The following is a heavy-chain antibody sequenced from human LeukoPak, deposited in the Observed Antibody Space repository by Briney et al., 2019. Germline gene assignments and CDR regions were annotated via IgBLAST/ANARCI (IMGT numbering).Heavy chain of an antibody. CDR1: GYSFTSYG. D-gene: IGHD5-18*01. Sequence: ASVKVSCKASGYSFTSYGISWVRQAPGQGLEWMGWISAYNGNTNYAQKLQGRVTMTTDTSTSTAYMELRSLRSDDTAVYYCAREPALYSYGYAGVDYWGQGTLVTVSS. J-gene: IGHJ4*02. V-gene: IGHV1-18*01. CDR3: AREPALYSYGYAGVDY. CDR2: ISAYNGNT.